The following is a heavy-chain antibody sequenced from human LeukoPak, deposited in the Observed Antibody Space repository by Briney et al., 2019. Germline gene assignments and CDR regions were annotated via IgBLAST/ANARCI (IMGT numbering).Heavy chain of an antibody. CDR3: ARPAEFSSSSGFDY. V-gene: IGHV5-51*01. CDR2: IYPGDSDT. D-gene: IGHD6-6*01. J-gene: IGHJ4*02. Sequence: GESLKISCKGSGYIFTSYWIAWVRQMPGKGLEWMGIIYPGDSDTTYSPSFQGQVTISADKSFSTAYLQWSSLKASDTAMYYCARPAEFSSSSGFDYWGQGTLVTVSS. CDR1: GYIFTSYW.